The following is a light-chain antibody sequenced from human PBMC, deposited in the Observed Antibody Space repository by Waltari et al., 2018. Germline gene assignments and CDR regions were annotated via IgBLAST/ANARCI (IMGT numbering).Light chain of an antibody. CDR1: QSVSYY. J-gene: IGKJ4*01. CDR3: QQRTNCPLT. Sequence: VSPPSTATLSLSPGERATLTCRASQSVSYYLAWYQQKPGQAPRLLIYYASNRATGIPARFSGSGSGTDFTLTISSLEPEDFAVYYCQQRTNCPLTFGGGTKVEI. V-gene: IGKV3-11*01. CDR2: YAS.